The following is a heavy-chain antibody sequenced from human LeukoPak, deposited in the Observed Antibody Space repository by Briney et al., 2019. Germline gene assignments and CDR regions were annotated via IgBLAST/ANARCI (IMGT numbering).Heavy chain of an antibody. CDR2: IYSGGST. J-gene: IGHJ6*02. D-gene: IGHD4-17*01. V-gene: IGHV3-53*01. CDR1: GFTVSSSY. Sequence: QAGGSLRLSCAASGFTVSSSYMSWVRQAPGKGLEWVSVIYSGGSTYYADSVKGRFTISRDNSKNTLYLQMNSLRAEDTAVYYCARERDYGDYGAVYGMDVWGQGTTVTVSS. CDR3: ARERDYGDYGAVYGMDV.